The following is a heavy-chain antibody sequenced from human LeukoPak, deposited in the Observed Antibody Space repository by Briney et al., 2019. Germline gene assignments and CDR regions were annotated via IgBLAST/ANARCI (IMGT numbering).Heavy chain of an antibody. V-gene: IGHV3-23*01. CDR2: ISGSGGST. J-gene: IGHJ4*02. CDR3: ASVDYDFWSGVFDY. Sequence: GGSLRLSCAASGFTVRSYAMSWVRQAPGKGLEWVSAISGSGGSTYYADSVKGRFTISRDNSKNTLYLQMNSLRAEDTAVYYCASVDYDFWSGVFDYWGQGTLVTVSS. D-gene: IGHD3-3*01. CDR1: GFTVRSYA.